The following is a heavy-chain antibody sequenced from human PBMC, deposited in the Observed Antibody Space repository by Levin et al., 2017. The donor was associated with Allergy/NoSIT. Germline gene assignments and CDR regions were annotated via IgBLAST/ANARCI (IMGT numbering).Heavy chain of an antibody. Sequence: SGESLKISCAASGFTFSSYSMNWVRQAPGKGLEWVSSISTSSSYIYYADSLKGRFTISRDDAKNSLYLQMNSLRAEDTAIYYCSRSGVTGLYDAFDIWGQGTMVTVSS. CDR2: ISTSSSYI. J-gene: IGHJ3*02. V-gene: IGHV3-21*01. D-gene: IGHD2-21*02. CDR1: GFTFSSYS. CDR3: SRSGVTGLYDAFDI.